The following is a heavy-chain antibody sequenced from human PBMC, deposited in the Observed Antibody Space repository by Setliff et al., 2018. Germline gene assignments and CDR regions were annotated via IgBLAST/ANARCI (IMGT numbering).Heavy chain of an antibody. CDR2: IKHDGSEK. Sequence: PGGSLRLSCAASGFTFSTYWMSWVRQAPGKGLEWVANIKHDGSEKNYVDSVKGRFTISRDNAENPLYLQMNSLRAEDTAVYYCAKNGFGVVALGVNNWFDPWGQGTLVTVSS. V-gene: IGHV3-7*03. D-gene: IGHD3-10*01. CDR3: AKNGFGVVALGVNNWFDP. CDR1: GFTFSTYW. J-gene: IGHJ5*02.